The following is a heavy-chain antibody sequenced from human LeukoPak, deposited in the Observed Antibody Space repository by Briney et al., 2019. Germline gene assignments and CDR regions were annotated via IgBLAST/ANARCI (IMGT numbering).Heavy chain of an antibody. CDR2: ISGSGGST. J-gene: IGHJ4*02. Sequence: GGSLRLSCAASGFTFSSYAMSWVHQAPGKGLEWVSAISGSGGSTYYADSVKGRFTISRDNSKNTLYLQMNSLRAEDTAVYYCAKGRGGFGELLYDYWGQGTLVTVSS. V-gene: IGHV3-23*01. CDR3: AKGRGGFGELLYDY. CDR1: GFTFSSYA. D-gene: IGHD3-10*01.